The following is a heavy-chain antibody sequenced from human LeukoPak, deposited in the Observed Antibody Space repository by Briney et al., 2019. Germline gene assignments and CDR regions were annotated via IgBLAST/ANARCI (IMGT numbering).Heavy chain of an antibody. CDR2: ISINTGNP. CDR1: GHTFNDYA. J-gene: IGHJ6*02. V-gene: IGHV7-4-1*02. D-gene: IGHD6-13*01. CDR3: ARGAHYSSSWYYYGLDV. Sequence: GASVKVSCKASGHTFNDYAINWVRQAPGQGPEWMGWISINTGNPTYAQGFAGRVVFSLDTSVNTAYLVVSSLKAEDSAVYYCARGAHYSSSWYYYGLDVWGQGTTVTVSS.